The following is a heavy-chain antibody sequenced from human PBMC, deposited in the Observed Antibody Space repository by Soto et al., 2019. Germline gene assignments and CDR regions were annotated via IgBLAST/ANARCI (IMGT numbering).Heavy chain of an antibody. CDR2: IYPGDSDT. V-gene: IGHV5-51*01. Sequence: GESLKISCKGSGYSFTNYWIGWVRQMPGKGLECMGIIYPGDSDTGYSPSFQGQVTISADKSISTAYLQWSSLKASDTAIYYCARSGTAGGDWFDPWGQGTLVTVSS. CDR3: ARSGTAGGDWFDP. D-gene: IGHD1-26*01. J-gene: IGHJ5*02. CDR1: GYSFTNYW.